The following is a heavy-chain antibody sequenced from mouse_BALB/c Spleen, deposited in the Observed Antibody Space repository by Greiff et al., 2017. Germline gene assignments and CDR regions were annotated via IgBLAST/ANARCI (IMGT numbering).Heavy chain of an antibody. CDR3: ARGHDYDFDY. CDR1: GFTFSSYA. D-gene: IGHD2-4*01. V-gene: IGHV5-9-4*01. J-gene: IGHJ2*01. Sequence: EVMLVESGGGLVKPGGSLKLSSAASGFTFSSYAMSWVRQSPEKRLEWVAEISSGGSYTYYPDTVTGRFTISRDNAKNTLYLEMSSLRSEDTAMYYCARGHDYDFDYWGQGTTLTVSS. CDR2: ISSGGSYT.